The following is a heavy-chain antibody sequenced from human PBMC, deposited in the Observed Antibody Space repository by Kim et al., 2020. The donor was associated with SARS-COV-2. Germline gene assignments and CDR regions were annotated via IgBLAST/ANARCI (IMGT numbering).Heavy chain of an antibody. CDR3: ARDGAGIRRPDP. D-gene: IGHD1-1*01. CDR2: INAYNANT. V-gene: IGHV1-18*04. Sequence: ASVKVSCKASGYTFTSYGISWVRQAPGQGLEWMGWINAYNANTNYEQKFQGRVTMTTDTSTSTAYMELRSLRSDDTAVYYCARDGAGIRRPDPWGQGTLVTVSS. CDR1: GYTFTSYG. J-gene: IGHJ5*02.